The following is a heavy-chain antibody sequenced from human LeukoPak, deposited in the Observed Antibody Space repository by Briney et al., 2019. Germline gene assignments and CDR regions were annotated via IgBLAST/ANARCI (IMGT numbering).Heavy chain of an antibody. D-gene: IGHD5-24*01. V-gene: IGHV3-7*01. CDR1: GFNVTSNY. Sequence: GGSLRLSCAASGFNVTSNYMSWVRQGPGKGLQWVASINRDGSEKHPVDSVKGRFTISRDNAKNSVYLQMNGLTVEDTAVYYCVRDVDIWGQGTLVTVSS. J-gene: IGHJ4*02. CDR2: INRDGSEK. CDR3: VRDVDI.